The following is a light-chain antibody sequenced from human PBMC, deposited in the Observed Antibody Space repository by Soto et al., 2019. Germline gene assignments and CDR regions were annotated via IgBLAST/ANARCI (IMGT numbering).Light chain of an antibody. Sequence: QSALTQPLSASGTPGQRVTISCSGSSSNIGSNYVYWYQQLPGTAPKLLIYRNNQRPSGVPDRFSGSKSGTSASLAISGLRSEDEADYYCAAWDDSLSGLYVFGTGTKLTVL. CDR2: RNN. CDR3: AAWDDSLSGLYV. CDR1: SSNIGSNY. V-gene: IGLV1-47*01. J-gene: IGLJ1*01.